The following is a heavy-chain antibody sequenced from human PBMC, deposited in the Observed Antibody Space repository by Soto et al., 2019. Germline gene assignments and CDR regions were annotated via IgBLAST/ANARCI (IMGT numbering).Heavy chain of an antibody. V-gene: IGHV3-23*01. D-gene: IGHD5-12*01. Sequence: GGSLRLSCAASGFTFSSYAMSWVRQAPGKGLEWVSAISGSGGSTYYADSVKGRFTISRDNSKNTLYLQMNSLRAEDTAVYYCAKDLRGYDSYYYYYMDVWCKGTTVTVSS. CDR1: GFTFSSYA. CDR3: AKDLRGYDSYYYYYMDV. CDR2: ISGSGGST. J-gene: IGHJ6*03.